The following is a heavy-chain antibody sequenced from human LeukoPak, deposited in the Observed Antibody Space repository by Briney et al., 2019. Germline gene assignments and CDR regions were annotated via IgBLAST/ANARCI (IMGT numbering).Heavy chain of an antibody. D-gene: IGHD3-22*01. CDR1: GGTFSSYA. J-gene: IGHJ3*02. V-gene: IGHV1-69*04. CDR2: IIPILGIA. CDR3: ARTTTYYYDSSGYYAAFDI. Sequence: SVKVSCKASGGTFSSYAISWVRQAPGRGLEWMGRIIPILGIANYAQKFQGRVTITADKSTSTAYMELSSLRSEDTAVYYCARTTTYYYDSSGYYAAFDIWGQGTMVTVSS.